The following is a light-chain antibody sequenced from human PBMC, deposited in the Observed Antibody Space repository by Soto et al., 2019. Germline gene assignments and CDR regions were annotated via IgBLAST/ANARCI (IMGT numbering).Light chain of an antibody. Sequence: QSALTQPASVSGSPGLSIAISCTGTSSDVGGYNCVSWYQQHPGRAPKLLIIDVNNRPSGVSDRFSGSKSGNTASLTISGLQAEDEADYYCSSCTTSSTFVFGTGTKLTVL. CDR2: DVN. V-gene: IGLV2-14*01. J-gene: IGLJ1*01. CDR1: SSDVGGYNC. CDR3: SSCTTSSTFV.